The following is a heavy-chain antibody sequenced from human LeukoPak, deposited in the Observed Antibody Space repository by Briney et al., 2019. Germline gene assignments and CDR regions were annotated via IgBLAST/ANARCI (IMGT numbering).Heavy chain of an antibody. J-gene: IGHJ5*02. CDR3: ATAVAGNNWFGP. CDR2: INPSGGST. D-gene: IGHD6-19*01. CDR1: GYTFTSYY. V-gene: IGHV1-46*01. Sequence: ASVKVSCKASGYTFTSYYMHWVRQAPGQGLEWMGIINPSGGSTSYAQKFQGRVTMTRDTSTSTVYMELSSLRSEDTAVYYCATAVAGNNWFGPWGQGTLVTVSS.